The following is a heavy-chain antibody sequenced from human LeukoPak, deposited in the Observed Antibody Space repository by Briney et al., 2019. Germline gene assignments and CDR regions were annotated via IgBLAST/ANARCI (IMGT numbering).Heavy chain of an antibody. V-gene: IGHV3-21*01. CDR2: ISSSSYI. CDR1: GFTFSSYS. CDR3: ARDLEVRGVIIRNFDY. Sequence: GGSLRLSCAASGFTFSSYSMNWVRQAPGKGLEWVSSISSSSYIYYADSVKGRFTISRDNAKNSLYLQMNSLRAEDTAVYYCARDLEVRGVIIRNFDYWGQGTLVTDSS. J-gene: IGHJ4*02. D-gene: IGHD3-10*01.